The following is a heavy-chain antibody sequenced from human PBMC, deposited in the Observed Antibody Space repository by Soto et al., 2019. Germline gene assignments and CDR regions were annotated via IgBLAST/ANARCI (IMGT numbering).Heavy chain of an antibody. D-gene: IGHD6-25*01. CDR1: GYTFTSYD. J-gene: IGHJ6*03. Sequence: ASVKVSCKASGYTFTSYDLNWVRQATGQVLEWMGWMNPNSGNTGYAQKFQGRVTMTRNTSISTAYMELSSLRSEDTAVYYCARGLGRLHYYYHMDVWGKGTTVTVSS. V-gene: IGHV1-8*01. CDR2: MNPNSGNT. CDR3: ARGLGRLHYYYHMDV.